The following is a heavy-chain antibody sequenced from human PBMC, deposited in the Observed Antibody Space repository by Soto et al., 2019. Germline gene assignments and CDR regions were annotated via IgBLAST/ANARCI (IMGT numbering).Heavy chain of an antibody. Sequence: PGGSLRLSCAASGFTFSSFGMHWVRQAPGKGLEWVAVISYDGSNKYYADSVKGRFTISRDNSKNTLYLQMNSLRAEDTAVYYCAKVSPTGYWGQGTLVTVSS. J-gene: IGHJ4*02. CDR2: ISYDGSNK. V-gene: IGHV3-30*18. CDR1: GFTFSSFG. D-gene: IGHD1-1*01. CDR3: AKVSPTGY.